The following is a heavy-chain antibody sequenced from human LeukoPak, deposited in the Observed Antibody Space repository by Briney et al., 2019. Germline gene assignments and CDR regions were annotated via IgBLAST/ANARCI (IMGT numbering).Heavy chain of an antibody. CDR1: GGSISSGGYY. V-gene: IGHV4-31*03. CDR2: IYYSGST. J-gene: IGHJ4*02. Sequence: SQTLSLTCTVSGGSISSGGYYWSWIRQHPGKGLEWIGCIYYSGSTYYNPSLKSRVTISVDTSKNQFSLKLSSVTAADTAVYYCARVRVYGDYPFDYWGQGTLVTVSS. D-gene: IGHD4-17*01. CDR3: ARVRVYGDYPFDY.